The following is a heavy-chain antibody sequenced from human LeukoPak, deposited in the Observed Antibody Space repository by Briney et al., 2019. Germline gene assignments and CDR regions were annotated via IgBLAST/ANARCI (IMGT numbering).Heavy chain of an antibody. CDR2: ISAYNGIT. V-gene: IGHV1-18*01. J-gene: IGHJ4*02. Sequence: ASVKVSCKSSGYTFTDYCISWVRQAPGQGLEWMGWISAYNGITKYAQNFQGRVTMTTDTSTTTAYMELRGLRSDDTAVYYCARHIAVSGPDRSSLDYWRQGALVTVSS. CDR1: GYTFTDYC. CDR3: ARHIAVSGPDRSSLDY. D-gene: IGHD6-19*01.